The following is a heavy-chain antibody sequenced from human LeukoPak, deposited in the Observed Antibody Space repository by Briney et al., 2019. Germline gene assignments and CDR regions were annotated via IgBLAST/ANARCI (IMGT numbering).Heavy chain of an antibody. Sequence: ASVKVSCKASGYTLTGYYIHWLRQAPGQGLEWMGFINPNSGGTNYAQKFQGRATMTRDTSISTAYMELSSLTSDDTAVYYCARDLEGYHYGSGNYPQWGQGTLITVSS. CDR1: GYTLTGYY. J-gene: IGHJ4*02. V-gene: IGHV1-2*02. CDR3: ARDLEGYHYGSGNYPQ. D-gene: IGHD3-10*01. CDR2: INPNSGGT.